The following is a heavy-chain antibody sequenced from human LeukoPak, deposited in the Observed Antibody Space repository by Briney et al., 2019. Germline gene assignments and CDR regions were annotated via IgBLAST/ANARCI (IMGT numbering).Heavy chain of an antibody. J-gene: IGHJ4*02. CDR2: IIPILGIA. D-gene: IGHD3-10*01. V-gene: IGHV1-69*04. CDR3: ARDQATMVWGVFYY. Sequence: SVKVSCKASGGTFSSYAISWVRQAPGQGLEWMGRIIPILGIANYAQKFQGRVTITADKSTSTAYMELSSLRSEDTAVYYCARDQATMVWGVFYYWGQGTLVTVSS. CDR1: GGTFSSYA.